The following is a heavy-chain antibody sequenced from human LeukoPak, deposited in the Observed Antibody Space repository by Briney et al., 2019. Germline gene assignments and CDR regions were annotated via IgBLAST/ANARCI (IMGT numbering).Heavy chain of an antibody. CDR1: GFTLSDFY. V-gene: IGHV3-11*01. CDR3: AQDPSGNDFYD. CDR2: ISSSGSSI. Sequence: PGRTLRLSCAFSGFTLSDFYMSWIRGAPGKGVEGMTYISSSGSSIEYAESVKGRFNIPRDNSKNTLNLPMNILKAEDTAAYYCAQDPSGNDFYDWGQGTLVTVSS. J-gene: IGHJ4*02. D-gene: IGHD1-1*01.